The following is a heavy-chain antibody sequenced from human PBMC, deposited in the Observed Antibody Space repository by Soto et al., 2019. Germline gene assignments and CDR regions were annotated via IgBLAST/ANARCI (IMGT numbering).Heavy chain of an antibody. CDR2: IYYSGTT. CDR1: GSSLSSINL. CDR3: ASSSGVSAKYWFDA. D-gene: IGHD3-10*01. J-gene: IGHJ5*02. V-gene: IGHV4-4*02. Sequence: PSETLSLPCGVSGSSLSSINLWRLARHTPGKGLQWIGEIYYSGTTNYNPSLTSRVTMSIDKAKNRFFLNLTSVTAADTAVYYCASSSGVSAKYWFDAWGQGTLVTVSS.